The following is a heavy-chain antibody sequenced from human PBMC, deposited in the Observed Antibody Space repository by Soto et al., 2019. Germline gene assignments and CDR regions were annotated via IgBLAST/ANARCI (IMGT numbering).Heavy chain of an antibody. V-gene: IGHV1-69*01. J-gene: IGHJ4*02. D-gene: IGHD5-18*01. CDR1: GDTLSHYG. Sequence: QVQLVQSGAEVKKPGSSVKGSCKASGDTLSHYGVSWVRQVPGKGLEWMGGATAILGTRDYSQKSQGRMTITSDESTTTSYMELNSLTSDDTAGYYCAAGDSSDTGDHWGQGTLVTVSS. CDR2: ATAILGTR. CDR3: AAGDSSDTGDH.